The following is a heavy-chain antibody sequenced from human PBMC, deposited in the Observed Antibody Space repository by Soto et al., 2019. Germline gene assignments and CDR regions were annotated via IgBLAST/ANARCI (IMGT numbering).Heavy chain of an antibody. CDR1: GGTFSSYA. Sequence: SVNVACKASGGTFSSYAISSVRQAPGQGLEWMGGIIPLVGTANYAHKFQGIVTSTADESTSAAYMELSSLRSEDTAVYYCARGCSSTSCYGWFDPWGQGTLVTVSS. CDR3: ARGCSSTSCYGWFDP. J-gene: IGHJ5*02. D-gene: IGHD2-2*01. V-gene: IGHV1-69*01. CDR2: IIPLVGTA.